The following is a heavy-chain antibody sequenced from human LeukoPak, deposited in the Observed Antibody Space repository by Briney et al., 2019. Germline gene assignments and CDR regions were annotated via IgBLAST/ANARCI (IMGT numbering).Heavy chain of an antibody. Sequence: ASVKVSCKVSGYTLTELSMHWVRQALGKGLEWMGGFDPEDGETIYAQKFQGRVTITADESTSTAYMELSSLRSEDTAVYYCALRGYSYGFDYWGQGTLVTVSS. CDR3: ALRGYSYGFDY. CDR2: FDPEDGET. J-gene: IGHJ4*02. D-gene: IGHD5-18*01. V-gene: IGHV1-24*01. CDR1: GYTLTELS.